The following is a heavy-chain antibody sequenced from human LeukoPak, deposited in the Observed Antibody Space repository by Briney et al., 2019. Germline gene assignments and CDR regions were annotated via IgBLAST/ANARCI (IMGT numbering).Heavy chain of an antibody. CDR1: GYTFTGYY. J-gene: IGHJ6*03. V-gene: IGHV1-2*02. CDR2: IKPNSGGT. D-gene: IGHD3-10*01. CDR3: ARDLHYYGSGSYYDYYYYYMDV. Sequence: ASVKVSCKASGYTFTGYYMLWVRQAPGQGLEWIGWIKPNSGGTKYAQKFQGRVTMTRDTSISTAYMELSRLRSDDTAVYYCARDLHYYGSGSYYDYYYYYMDVWGKGTTVTVSS.